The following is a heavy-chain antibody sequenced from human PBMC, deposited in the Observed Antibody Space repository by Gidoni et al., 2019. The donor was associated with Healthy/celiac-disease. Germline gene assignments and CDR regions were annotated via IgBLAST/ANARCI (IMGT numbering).Heavy chain of an antibody. CDR2: SNPNRGGT. CDR3: ARGRGSLGYYYMDV. Sequence: QVQLVQSGAAVKKPGASVKVPCKASGYTFTGYYMHWVRPSPGQGLEWRGRSNPNRGGTNYAPKFQGRVPMTMDTSISTAYMELSRLRSDDTAVYYCARGRGSLGYYYMDVWGKGTTVTVSS. J-gene: IGHJ6*03. CDR1: GYTFTGYY. V-gene: IGHV1-2*06. D-gene: IGHD7-27*01.